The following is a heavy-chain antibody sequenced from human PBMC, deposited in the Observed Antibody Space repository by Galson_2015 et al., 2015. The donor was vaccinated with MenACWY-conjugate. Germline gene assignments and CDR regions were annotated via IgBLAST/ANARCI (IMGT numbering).Heavy chain of an antibody. Sequence: SLRLSCAASGFTFSSYGMHWVRQAPGKGLEWVAVISYDGSNKYYADSVKGRFTISRDNSKNTLYLQMNSLRAEDTAVYYCAKLPARTMIVTDYWGQGTLVTVSS. D-gene: IGHD3-22*01. CDR3: AKLPARTMIVTDY. CDR2: ISYDGSNK. J-gene: IGHJ4*02. CDR1: GFTFSSYG. V-gene: IGHV3-30*18.